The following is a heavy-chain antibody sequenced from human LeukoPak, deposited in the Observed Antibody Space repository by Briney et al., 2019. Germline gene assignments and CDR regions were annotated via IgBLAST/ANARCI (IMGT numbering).Heavy chain of an antibody. J-gene: IGHJ4*02. CDR3: AREDSSGYSSLDY. V-gene: IGHV1-2*02. Sequence: ASVKVSCKASGYTFTGYSIHWVRQAPGQGLEWMGWINLKSGGTNYAQKFQARVTVTRETSISTAYMELSRLRSDDTAVYYCAREDSSGYSSLDYWGQGRLVTVSS. CDR2: INLKSGGT. D-gene: IGHD3-22*01. CDR1: GYTFTGYS.